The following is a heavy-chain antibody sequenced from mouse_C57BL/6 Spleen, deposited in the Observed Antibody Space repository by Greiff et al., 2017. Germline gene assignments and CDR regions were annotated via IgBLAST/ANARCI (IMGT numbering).Heavy chain of an antibody. V-gene: IGHV1-20*01. CDR2: INPYNGDT. J-gene: IGHJ1*03. CDR3: ARSPSCYGSSLSYWYFDV. D-gene: IGHD1-1*01. Sequence: VQLQQSGPELVKPGDSVKISCKASGYSFTGYFMNWVMQSHGKSLEWIGRINPYNGDTFYNHKFKGKATLTVDKSSSTAHMGLRSLTSEDSAVYYCARSPSCYGSSLSYWYFDVWGTGTTVTVSS. CDR1: GYSFTGYF.